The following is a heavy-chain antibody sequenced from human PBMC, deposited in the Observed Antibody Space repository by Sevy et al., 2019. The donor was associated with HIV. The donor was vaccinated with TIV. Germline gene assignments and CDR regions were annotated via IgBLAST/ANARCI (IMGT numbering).Heavy chain of an antibody. CDR1: GFTFSSYS. V-gene: IGHV3-48*02. CDR3: ARVDTAMVTSYYGMDV. J-gene: IGHJ6*02. CDR2: ISSSSSTI. Sequence: GGSLRLSCAASGFTFSSYSMNWVRQAPGKGLEWVSYISSSSSTIYYADSVKGRFTISRDNAKNSLYLQMNSLRDEDMAVYYCARVDTAMVTSYYGMDVWGQGTTVTVSS. D-gene: IGHD5-18*01.